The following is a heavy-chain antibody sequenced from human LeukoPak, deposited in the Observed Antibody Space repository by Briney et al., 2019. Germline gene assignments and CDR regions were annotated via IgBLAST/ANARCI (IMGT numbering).Heavy chain of an antibody. Sequence: SETLSLTCTVSGGSISSSSYYWGWIRQPPGKGLEWIGSIYYTGSTYYNPSLKSRVTISVDTSKNQFSLKLSSVTAADTAVYYCARLHYGGNYGYYYSYMDVWGKGTTVTISS. J-gene: IGHJ6*03. V-gene: IGHV4-39*01. CDR1: GGSISSSSYY. D-gene: IGHD4-23*01. CDR2: IYYTGST. CDR3: ARLHYGGNYGYYYSYMDV.